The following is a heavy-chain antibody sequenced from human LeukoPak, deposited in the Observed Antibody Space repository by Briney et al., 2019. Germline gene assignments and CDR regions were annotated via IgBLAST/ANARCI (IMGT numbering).Heavy chain of an antibody. Sequence: SETLSLTCAVSGGSISSSNWWSWVRRPPGKGLEWIGEIYHSGSTNYNPSLKSRVTISVDKSKNQFSLKLSSVTAADTAVYYCARGGRKYYYDSSGFIWGQGTLVTVSS. CDR1: GGSISSSNW. V-gene: IGHV4-4*02. D-gene: IGHD3-22*01. CDR2: IYHSGST. CDR3: ARGGRKYYYDSSGFI. J-gene: IGHJ4*02.